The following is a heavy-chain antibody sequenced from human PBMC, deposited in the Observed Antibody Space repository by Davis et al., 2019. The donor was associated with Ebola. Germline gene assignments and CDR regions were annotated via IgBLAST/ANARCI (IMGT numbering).Heavy chain of an antibody. V-gene: IGHV4-38-2*02. CDR2: IYYSGST. CDR3: ARGDYNWNDMYYFDY. CDR1: GYSITSGYY. D-gene: IGHD1-20*01. J-gene: IGHJ4*02. Sequence: SETLSLTCTVSGYSITSGYYWGWIRQPPGKGLEWIGTIYYSGSTHYNPSLKSRVTISVDTSKNQFSLKLSSVTAADTAVYYCARGDYNWNDMYYFDYWGQGTLITVSS.